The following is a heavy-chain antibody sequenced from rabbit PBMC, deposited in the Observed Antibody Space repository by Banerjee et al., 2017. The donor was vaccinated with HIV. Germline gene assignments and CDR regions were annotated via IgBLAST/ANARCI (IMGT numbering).Heavy chain of an antibody. CDR2: IYAGSSGST. J-gene: IGHJ6*01. V-gene: IGHV1S40*01. Sequence: QSLEESGGDLVKPGASLTLTCTASGFSFSSNYWICWVRQAPGKGLEWIACIYAGSSGSTYYASWAKGRFTISKTSSTTVTLQMTSLTAADTATYFCAREGLWGQGTLVTVS. CDR1: GFSFSSNYW. CDR3: AREGL.